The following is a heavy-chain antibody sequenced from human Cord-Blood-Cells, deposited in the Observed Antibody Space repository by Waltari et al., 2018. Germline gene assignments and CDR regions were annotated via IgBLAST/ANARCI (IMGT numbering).Heavy chain of an antibody. D-gene: IGHD6-13*01. J-gene: IGHJ4*02. CDR2: ISNDGSNK. Sequence: QVQLVDSGGAVVQPGRSLTLPSAASGFTLRSYGLHWVGHAPGKGLGWVAVISNDGSNKDYADAVKGRFAISRDNSKNTLYLQMNSLGAEDTAVYYCAKDRHPRIAAAGTNPDYWGQGTLVTVSS. V-gene: IGHV3-30*18. CDR1: GFTLRSYG. CDR3: AKDRHPRIAAAGTNPDY.